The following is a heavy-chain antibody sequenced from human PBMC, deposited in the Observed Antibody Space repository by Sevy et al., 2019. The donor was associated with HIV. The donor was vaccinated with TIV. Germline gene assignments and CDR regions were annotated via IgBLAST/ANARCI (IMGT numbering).Heavy chain of an antibody. V-gene: IGHV3-30-3*01. Sequence: GGSLRLSCATSGFTFSTYAMHWVRQAPGKGLEWVAVISYDGSNKYYADSVKGRFTISRDNSKNTLYLQMNSLRVEDTAVYFCARACGGDCYSYYYYGMDVWGQGTTVTVSS. CDR3: ARACGGDCYSYYYYGMDV. D-gene: IGHD2-21*02. J-gene: IGHJ6*02. CDR2: ISYDGSNK. CDR1: GFTFSTYA.